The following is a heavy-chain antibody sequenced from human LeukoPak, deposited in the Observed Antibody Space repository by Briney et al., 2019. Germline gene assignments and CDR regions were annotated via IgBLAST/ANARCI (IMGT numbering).Heavy chain of an antibody. CDR2: INHSGST. CDR3: ARGPIYYGDYLFDY. V-gene: IGHV4-34*01. CDR1: GGSFSGYY. Sequence: PSETLSLTCAVYGGSFSGYYWSWIRQPPGKGLEWIGEINHSGSTNYNPSLKSRVTISVDTSKNQFSLKLSSVTAADTAVYYCARGPIYYGDYLFDYWGQGTLVTVSS. J-gene: IGHJ4*02. D-gene: IGHD4-17*01.